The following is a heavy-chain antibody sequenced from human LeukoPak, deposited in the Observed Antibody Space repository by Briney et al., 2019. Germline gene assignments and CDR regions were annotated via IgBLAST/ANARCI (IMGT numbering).Heavy chain of an antibody. Sequence: PSETLSLTCAVYGGSFSGYYWSWIRQPPGKGLEWIGEINHSGSTNYNPSLKSRVTISVDTSKNQFSLKLSSVTAADTAVYYCARADGDSSGYYYYYYMDVWGKGTTVTVSS. V-gene: IGHV4-34*01. J-gene: IGHJ6*03. D-gene: IGHD3-22*01. CDR2: INHSGST. CDR1: GGSFSGYY. CDR3: ARADGDSSGYYYYYYMDV.